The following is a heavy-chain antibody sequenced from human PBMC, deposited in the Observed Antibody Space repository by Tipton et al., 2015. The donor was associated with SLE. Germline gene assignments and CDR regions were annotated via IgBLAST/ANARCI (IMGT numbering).Heavy chain of an antibody. D-gene: IGHD2-15*01. CDR2: IFYNGST. CDR3: ARGGWSLDS. J-gene: IGHJ4*02. V-gene: IGHV4-59*01. Sequence: TLSLTCTFFGYSFGSYYWHWIRQSPGKGLEWIGNIFYNGSTKTNPSFRSRLTISVDTSKNQFSLNLKSLTAADTAVYYCARGGWSLDSWGQGTRVTVSS. CDR1: GYSFGSYY.